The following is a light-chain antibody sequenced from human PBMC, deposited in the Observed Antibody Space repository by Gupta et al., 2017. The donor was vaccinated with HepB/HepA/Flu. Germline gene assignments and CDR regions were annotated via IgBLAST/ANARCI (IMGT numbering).Light chain of an antibody. CDR3: QSYDSSLSGSV. V-gene: IGLV1-40*01. Sequence: QSVLTQPPSMSGAPGQRVTISCTGSTSNIGAGYDVHWYQHLPGTAPKLPIYDNQNRPSGVPDRFSGSKSGTSASLAITGLQAEDEADYYCQSYDSSLSGSVFGGGTKLTVL. J-gene: IGLJ2*01. CDR2: DNQ. CDR1: TSNIGAGYD.